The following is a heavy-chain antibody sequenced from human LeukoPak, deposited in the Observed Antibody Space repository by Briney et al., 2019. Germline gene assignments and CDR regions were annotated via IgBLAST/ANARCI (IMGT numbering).Heavy chain of an antibody. CDR1: GFTFDDYA. CDR3: ASLGWELKTLGPFDY. D-gene: IGHD1-26*01. Sequence: PGGSLRLSCAASGFTFDDYAMHWVRQAPGKGLEWVSGISWNSGSIGYADSVKGRFTISRDNSKNTLYLQMNSLRAEDTAVYYCASLGWELKTLGPFDYWGQGTLVTVSS. J-gene: IGHJ4*02. CDR2: ISWNSGSI. V-gene: IGHV3-9*01.